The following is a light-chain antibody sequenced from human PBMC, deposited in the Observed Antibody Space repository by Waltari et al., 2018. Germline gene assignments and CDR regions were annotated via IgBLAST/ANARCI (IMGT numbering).Light chain of an antibody. CDR1: QNILYNSNNRNY. CDR2: WAS. Sequence: DIVMTQSPDSLAVSLGERATVNCKSSQNILYNSNNRNYLAWYQQKPGQPPKLLIYWASTRESGVPDRCSGSGSGTDFTLPISSLQAEDVAVYFCQQYYSTPFTFGQGTKLEIK. J-gene: IGKJ2*01. CDR3: QQYYSTPFT. V-gene: IGKV4-1*01.